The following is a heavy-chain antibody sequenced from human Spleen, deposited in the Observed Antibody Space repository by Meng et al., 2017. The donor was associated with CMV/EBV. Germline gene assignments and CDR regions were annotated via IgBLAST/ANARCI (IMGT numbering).Heavy chain of an antibody. CDR2: ISWNSGSI. J-gene: IGHJ4*02. V-gene: IGHV3-9*01. Sequence: SLKISCAASGFTFDDYTMHWVRQAPGKGLEWVSGISWNSGSIGYADSVKGRFTISRDNAKNSLFLQMNSLRAEDTAMYYCARAVIYCSGTGCYFTPYFDYWGQGTLVTVSS. CDR1: GFTFDDYT. D-gene: IGHD2-2*01. CDR3: ARAVIYCSGTGCYFTPYFDY.